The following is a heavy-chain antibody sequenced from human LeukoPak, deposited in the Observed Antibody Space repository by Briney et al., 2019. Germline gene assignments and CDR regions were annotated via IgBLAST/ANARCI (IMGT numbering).Heavy chain of an antibody. CDR3: ARDLDSGNYFFAY. CDR1: GFTFSSYS. J-gene: IGHJ4*02. D-gene: IGHD3-22*01. Sequence: PGGSLRLSCAASGFTFSSYSMNWVRQTPGKGLEWVSYISSSSSTIYYADSVKGRFTISRDNAKSSLYLQMNSLRAEDTAVYYCARDLDSGNYFFAYWGQGTPVTVSS. CDR2: ISSSSSTI. V-gene: IGHV3-48*04.